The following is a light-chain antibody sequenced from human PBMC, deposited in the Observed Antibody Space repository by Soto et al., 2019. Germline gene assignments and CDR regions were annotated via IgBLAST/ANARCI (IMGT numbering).Light chain of an antibody. CDR2: DVS. Sequence: QSALTQPASVSGSPGQSITISCTGTSSDIGGYNYVSWHQQHPGKAPKLMIYDVSNRPSGVSNRFSGSKSGNTASLTISGLQAEDEADYYCSSYTRSSSVVFGGGTKPPS. V-gene: IGLV2-14*01. CDR1: SSDIGGYNY. CDR3: SSYTRSSSVV. J-gene: IGLJ3*02.